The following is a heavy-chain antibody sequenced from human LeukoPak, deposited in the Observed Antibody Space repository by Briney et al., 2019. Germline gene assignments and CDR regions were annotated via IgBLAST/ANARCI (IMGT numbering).Heavy chain of an antibody. CDR2: INHSGST. CDR3: ARTTQLTRAFDI. J-gene: IGHJ3*02. Sequence: SETLSLTCAVYGGSFSGYYWSWIRQPPGKGLEWIGEINHSGSTNYNPSLKSRVTISVDTSKNQFSLKLTSVTAAAPAVYYCARTTQLTRAFDIWGQGTMVTVSS. V-gene: IGHV4-34*01. D-gene: IGHD6-6*01. CDR1: GGSFSGYY.